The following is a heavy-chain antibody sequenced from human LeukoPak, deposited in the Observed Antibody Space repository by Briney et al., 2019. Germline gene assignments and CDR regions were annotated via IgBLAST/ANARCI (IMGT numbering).Heavy chain of an antibody. J-gene: IGHJ4*02. D-gene: IGHD3-22*01. Sequence: GGSLRLSCAASGFTFSSYAMSWVRQAPGKGLEWVSAISGSGGSTYYADSVKGRFTISRDNSRNTLYLQMNSLRAEDTAVYYRAKDRRYYDSSGYYSYYFDYWGQGTLVTVSS. CDR2: ISGSGGST. V-gene: IGHV3-23*01. CDR1: GFTFSSYA. CDR3: AKDRRYYDSSGYYSYYFDY.